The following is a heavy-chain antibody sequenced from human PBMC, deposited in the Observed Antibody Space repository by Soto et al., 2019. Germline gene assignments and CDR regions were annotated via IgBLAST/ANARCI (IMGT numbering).Heavy chain of an antibody. CDR3: AKSRVATNVAMFDF. CDR2: IRGSGADT. D-gene: IGHD5-12*01. Sequence: GGSLRLSCAGSGFTFNNYPMSWVRQAPGKGLEWVPTIRGSGADTFYADSVKGRFTTSRDNLKNTIYLQMSSLRAEDTAVYYCAKSRVATNVAMFDFWGQGILVTVSS. CDR1: GFTFNNYP. V-gene: IGHV3-23*01. J-gene: IGHJ4*02.